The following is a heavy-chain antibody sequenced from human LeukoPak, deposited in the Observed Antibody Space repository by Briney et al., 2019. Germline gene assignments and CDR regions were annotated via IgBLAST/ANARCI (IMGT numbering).Heavy chain of an antibody. CDR3: AAGLPIYYYYYYMDV. CDR1: GGTFSSYA. J-gene: IGHJ6*03. V-gene: IGHV1-69*06. Sequence: SVKVSCKASGGTFSSYAISWVRQAPGQGLEWMGRIIPIFSTANYAQKFQGRVTITADKSTSTAYMELSSLRSEDTAVYYCAAGLPIYYYYYYMDVWGKGTTVTVSS. D-gene: IGHD3-9*01. CDR2: IIPIFSTA.